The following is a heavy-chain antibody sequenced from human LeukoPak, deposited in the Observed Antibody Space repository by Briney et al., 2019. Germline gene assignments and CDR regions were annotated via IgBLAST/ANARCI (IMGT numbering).Heavy chain of an antibody. CDR1: GGSISSSSYY. Sequence: PSETLSLTCTVSGGSISSSSYYWGWIRQPPGKGLEWIGSIYYSGSTYYNPSLKSRVTISVDTSKNQFSLKLSSVTAADTAVYYCASGTYYDILTAPDAFDIWGRGTMVTVSS. CDR3: ASGTYYDILTAPDAFDI. CDR2: IYYSGST. D-gene: IGHD3-9*01. J-gene: IGHJ3*02. V-gene: IGHV4-39*01.